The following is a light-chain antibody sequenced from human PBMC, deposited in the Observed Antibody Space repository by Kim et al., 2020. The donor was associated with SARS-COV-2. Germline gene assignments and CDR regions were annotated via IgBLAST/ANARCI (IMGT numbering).Light chain of an antibody. J-gene: IGLJ2*01. CDR3: NSRDSNDNVV. CDR2: GKN. V-gene: IGLV3-19*01. Sequence: VDLGQTVRITCQGDSLRSYYATWDQQKPGQDPIVVIYGKNNRPSGIPDRFSGSSSGNTASLTITGTQAGDEADYYCNSRDSNDNVVFGGGTQLTVL. CDR1: SLRSYY.